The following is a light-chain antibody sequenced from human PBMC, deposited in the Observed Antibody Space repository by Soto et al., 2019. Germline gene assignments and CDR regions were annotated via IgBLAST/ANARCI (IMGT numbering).Light chain of an antibody. CDR1: QSVSSNY. CDR2: ATS. CDR3: HQYGYSSWT. Sequence: EIVLTQSPGTLSLSPGGRATLSCRASQSVSSNYLAWYQQKPGQAPRLLIYATSSRATGIPDRFSGSGSGTDFTLAISRLEPEDFAVYYCHQYGYSSWTFGQGTKV. V-gene: IGKV3-20*01. J-gene: IGKJ1*01.